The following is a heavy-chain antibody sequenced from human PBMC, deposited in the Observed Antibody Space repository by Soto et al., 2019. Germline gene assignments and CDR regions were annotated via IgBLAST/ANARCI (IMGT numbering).Heavy chain of an antibody. J-gene: IGHJ6*02. CDR2: ISSGGDYI. D-gene: IGHD5-18*01. CDR3: ARFARGDTSDGMDV. V-gene: IGHV3-21*01. CDR1: GFAFNAYT. Sequence: PGGSLRLSCAASGFAFNAYTMNWVRQAPGKGLEWVSSISSGGDYIYYADSVKGRFTISRDNAKNSPYLQMNSLRAEDTALYYCARFARGDTSDGMDVWGQGTTVTVSS.